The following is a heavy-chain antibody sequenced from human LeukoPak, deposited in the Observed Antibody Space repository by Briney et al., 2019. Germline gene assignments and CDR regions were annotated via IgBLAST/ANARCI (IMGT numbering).Heavy chain of an antibody. V-gene: IGHV3-23*01. D-gene: IGHD6-13*01. Sequence: PGESLRLSCAASGFTFSNYAMSWVRQAPGKGLERVPAFSGRRASAYYAGTVKGRFTISRDNSKNALYLQMNSLRGDDTAVYYCAKGSYQQGYSSSWPDAFDIWGQGTMVTVCS. J-gene: IGHJ3*02. CDR2: FSGRRASA. CDR1: GFTFSNYA. CDR3: AKGSYQQGYSSSWPDAFDI.